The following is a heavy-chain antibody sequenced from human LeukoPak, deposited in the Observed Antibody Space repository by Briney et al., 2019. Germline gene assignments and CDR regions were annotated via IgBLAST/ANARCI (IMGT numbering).Heavy chain of an antibody. CDR3: ARVDKYSRLPYYYYYYMDV. V-gene: IGHV7-4-1*02. CDR1: GYTFTSYA. Sequence: ASVKVSCKASGYTFTSYAMNWVRQAPGQGLEWMGWINTNTGNPTYAQGFTGRFVFSLDTSVSTAYLQISSLKAEDTAVYYCARVDKYSRLPYYYYYYMDVWGKGTTVTVSS. J-gene: IGHJ6*03. D-gene: IGHD5-12*01. CDR2: INTNTGNP.